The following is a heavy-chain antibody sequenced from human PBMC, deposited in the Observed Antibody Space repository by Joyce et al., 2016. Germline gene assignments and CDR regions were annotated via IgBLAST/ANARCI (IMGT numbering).Heavy chain of an antibody. Sequence: QVRLQESGPGLVKVSQTLSLTCTVSGGAISSGDFFWSWIRQQPGKGLEWIGYIFYSGRTYYNPSFESLVSISIDTSKNQFSLNLKSVTAADTAVYYCARTAYRASLHYFDYWGQGTLVTVSS. CDR1: GGAISSGDFF. CDR2: IFYSGRT. V-gene: IGHV4-30-4*01. CDR3: ARTAYRASLHYFDY. D-gene: IGHD1-26*01. J-gene: IGHJ4*02.